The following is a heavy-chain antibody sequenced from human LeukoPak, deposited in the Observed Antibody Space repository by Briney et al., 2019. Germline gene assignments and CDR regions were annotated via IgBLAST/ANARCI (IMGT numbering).Heavy chain of an antibody. Sequence: GGSLRLSCATSGFTFSDYYMSWIRQAPGKGLEWISFISSTGSSIYYADSVKGRFTISRDNANNLVYLQMNDLRLDDSAIYYCASPPTMTGSKWGPGTLVTVSS. CDR3: ASPPTMTGSK. CDR1: GFTFSDYY. D-gene: IGHD2/OR15-2a*01. V-gene: IGHV3-11*01. J-gene: IGHJ4*02. CDR2: ISSTGSSI.